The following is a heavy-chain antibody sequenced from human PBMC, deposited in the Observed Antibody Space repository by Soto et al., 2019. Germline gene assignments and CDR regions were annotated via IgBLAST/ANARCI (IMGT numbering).Heavy chain of an antibody. CDR2: IKSKTDGGTT. Sequence: GGSLRLSCAASGFTFSNAWMSWVRQAPGKGLEWVGRIKSKTDGGTTDYAAPVKASFTMSRDDYKNKLYLQMISLKTEDPAVYYCTADRLYCTNGVCCHFDYWGQGTLVTVSS. V-gene: IGHV3-15*01. CDR3: TADRLYCTNGVCCHFDY. J-gene: IGHJ4*02. D-gene: IGHD2-8*01. CDR1: GFTFSNAW.